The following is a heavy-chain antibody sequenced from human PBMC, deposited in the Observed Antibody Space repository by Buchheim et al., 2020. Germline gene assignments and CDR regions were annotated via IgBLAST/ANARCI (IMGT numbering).Heavy chain of an antibody. D-gene: IGHD1-26*01. Sequence: QVQLQESGPGLVKPSQTLSLTCTVSGGSISSGDYYWSWIRQPPGKGLEWFGYTYYSGSTYYNPSLKSRVTISVDTSKNQFSLKLSSVTAADTAVYYCARDSLDSGSYVSRAYYFDYWGQGTL. CDR3: ARDSLDSGSYVSRAYYFDY. J-gene: IGHJ4*02. CDR2: TYYSGST. CDR1: GGSISSGDYY. V-gene: IGHV4-30-4*01.